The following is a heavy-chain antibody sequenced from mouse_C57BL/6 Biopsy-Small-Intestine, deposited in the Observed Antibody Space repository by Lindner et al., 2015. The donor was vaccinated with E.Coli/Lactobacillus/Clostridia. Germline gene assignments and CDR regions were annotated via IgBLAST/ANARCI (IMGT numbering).Heavy chain of an antibody. Sequence: LVKVSCKASGYSFSDYWLHWVRQDPGQGLEWLGYMDPKSGGTHYAQKFQDRVTMTRDTSINTAYMELSRLTSDDTAVYYCARDLGIPEDYWGQGTLVTVSS. D-gene: IGHD3-1*01. CDR2: MDPKSGGT. CDR3: ARDLGIPEDY. V-gene: IGHV1-7*01. CDR1: GYSFSDYW. J-gene: IGHJ4*01.